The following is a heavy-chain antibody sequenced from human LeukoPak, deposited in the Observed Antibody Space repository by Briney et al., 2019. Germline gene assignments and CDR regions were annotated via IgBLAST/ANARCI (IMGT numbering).Heavy chain of an antibody. CDR3: ARLPLTARLHFEY. CDR1: GFIFTSYS. D-gene: IGHD5-12*01. CDR2: ISSPSTNI. Sequence: PGGSLRLSCAASGFIFTSYSMNWVRQAPGKGLEWVSYISSPSTNIYYVDSVKGRFTISRDNAKNTMYLQMNSLRVEDTAVYYCARLPLTARLHFEYWGQGTLVTVSS. V-gene: IGHV3-48*01. J-gene: IGHJ4*02.